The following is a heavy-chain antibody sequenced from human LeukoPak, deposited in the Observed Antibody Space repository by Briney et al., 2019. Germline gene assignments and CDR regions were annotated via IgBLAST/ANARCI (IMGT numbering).Heavy chain of an antibody. CDR1: GGSISRYY. J-gene: IGHJ4*02. D-gene: IGHD3-22*01. CDR3: ARNNYYYDSSGYFGYFDY. V-gene: IGHV4-4*07. Sequence: SETLSLTCTVSGGSISRYYWSWIRQPAGKGLEWIGRIYTSGCTNYNPSLKGRVPLPVQQSKNQASSKLSYVTAADTAVYYCARNNYYYDSSGYFGYFDYWGQGTLVTVSS. CDR2: IYTSGCT.